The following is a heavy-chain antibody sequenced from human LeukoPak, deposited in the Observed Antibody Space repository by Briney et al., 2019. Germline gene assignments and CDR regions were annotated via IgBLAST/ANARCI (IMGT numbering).Heavy chain of an antibody. V-gene: IGHV1-69*04. CDR2: IIPILGIA. J-gene: IGHJ4*02. CDR1: GGTFSSYA. Sequence: ASVKVSCKASGGTFSSYAISWVRQAPGQGLEWMGRIIPILGIANYAQKFQGRVTITADKSTSTADMELSSLRSENTAVYYCARSDITIFGVVIMPLDYWGQGTLVTVSS. D-gene: IGHD3-3*01. CDR3: ARSDITIFGVVIMPLDY.